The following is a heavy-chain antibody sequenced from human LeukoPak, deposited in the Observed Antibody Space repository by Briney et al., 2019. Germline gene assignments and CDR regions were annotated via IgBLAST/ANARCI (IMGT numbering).Heavy chain of an antibody. Sequence: TGGSLRLSCAASGFTFSSPWMSWVRQAPGKGLEWVANIKQDGSEKYYVGSVKGRFTISRDNAKNSLYLQMDSLRAEDTAVYHCARDGPYSTSATHPPWGQGTLVTVSS. CDR1: GFTFSSPW. D-gene: IGHD6-6*01. V-gene: IGHV3-7*03. CDR3: ARDGPYSTSATHPP. J-gene: IGHJ5*02. CDR2: IKQDGSEK.